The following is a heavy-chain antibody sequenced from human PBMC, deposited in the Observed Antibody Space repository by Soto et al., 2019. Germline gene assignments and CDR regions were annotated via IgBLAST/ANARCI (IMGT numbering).Heavy chain of an antibody. CDR3: ARVVPGAEAWFGP. Sequence: ASVKVSCKTSGYTFSNYGITWVRQAPGQPLEWLGWISLYSDGTSYAQKFRGRVSMTTDTSTTTTYMELRSLRSDDTAVYYCARVVPGAEAWFGPWGQGTLVTVSS. CDR1: GYTFSNYG. J-gene: IGHJ5*02. V-gene: IGHV1-18*01. CDR2: ISLYSDGT.